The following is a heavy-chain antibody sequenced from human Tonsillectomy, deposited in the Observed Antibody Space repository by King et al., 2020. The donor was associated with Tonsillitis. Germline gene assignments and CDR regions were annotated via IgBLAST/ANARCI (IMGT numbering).Heavy chain of an antibody. CDR1: GFPFSNYA. Sequence: EGQLVPSGGGLVQPGGSLRLSCAASGFPFSNYAMTWVRQAPGKGLEWVSVIYYGGSSTYYAESVKGRFTISRDNTKNTLYLQMNSLRAEDTAVYYCAKVFYYALDVWGRGTTVTVSS. CDR3: AKVFYYALDV. J-gene: IGHJ6*02. CDR2: IYYGGSST. V-gene: IGHV3-23*03.